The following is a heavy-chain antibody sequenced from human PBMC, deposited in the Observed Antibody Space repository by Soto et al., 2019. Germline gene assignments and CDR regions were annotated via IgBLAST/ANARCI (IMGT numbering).Heavy chain of an antibody. V-gene: IGHV3-9*01. CDR1: GFTFDDYA. J-gene: IGHJ4*02. CDR3: AKGASTTVFAFNDY. D-gene: IGHD4-17*01. CDR2: ISWNSGNL. Sequence: EVQLVESGGGLVQPGRSLRLSCAASGFTFDDYAMHWVRQGPGKGLEWVSSISWNSGNLGYAGFVKGRFTISRDNAKSSLYLQMNSLRGEDTALYYCAKGASTTVFAFNDYWGQGTLVTVSS.